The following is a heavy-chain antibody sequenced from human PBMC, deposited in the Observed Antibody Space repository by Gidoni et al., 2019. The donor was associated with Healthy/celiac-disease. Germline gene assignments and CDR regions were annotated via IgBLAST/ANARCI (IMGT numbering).Heavy chain of an antibody. D-gene: IGHD6-13*01. V-gene: IGHV3-23*04. J-gene: IGHJ5*02. Sequence: EVQLVESGGGLVQPGGSLRLSCAASGFTFSTYAMSWVRQAPGKGLEWVSAISGSGGSTYYADSVKGRFTISRDNSKNTLYLQMNSLRAEDTAVYYCAKDRSSSWYEGGWFDPWGQGTLVTVSS. CDR3: AKDRSSSWYEGGWFDP. CDR1: GFTFSTYA. CDR2: ISGSGGST.